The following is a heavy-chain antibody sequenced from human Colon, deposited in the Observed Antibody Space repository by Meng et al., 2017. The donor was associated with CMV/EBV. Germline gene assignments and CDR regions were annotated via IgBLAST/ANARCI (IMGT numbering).Heavy chain of an antibody. Sequence: GESLKISCAASGFTFSNAWMSWVRQAPGKGPVWVSRLTTDGRSTSYADSVKGRFTISRDNGKNMLYLQMNSLRVEDTAVYYCVYSYDYPYSSMDVWGQGTTVTVSS. D-gene: IGHD5-18*01. CDR3: VYSYDYPYSSMDV. J-gene: IGHJ6*02. CDR1: GFTFSNAW. CDR2: LTTDGRST. V-gene: IGHV3-74*01.